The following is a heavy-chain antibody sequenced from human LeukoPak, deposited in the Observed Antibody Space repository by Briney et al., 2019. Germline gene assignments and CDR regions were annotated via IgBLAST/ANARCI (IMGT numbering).Heavy chain of an antibody. D-gene: IGHD5-12*01. V-gene: IGHV3-21*01. J-gene: IGHJ4*02. Sequence: GGSLRLSFAASGFTFSSYSMNWFRQAPGKGLEWVSSISSSSSYIYYADSVKGRFTISRDNAKNSLYLQMNSLRAEDTAVYYCARLSLTRGYSGYLDYWGQGTLVTVSS. CDR2: ISSSSSYI. CDR1: GFTFSSYS. CDR3: ARLSLTRGYSGYLDY.